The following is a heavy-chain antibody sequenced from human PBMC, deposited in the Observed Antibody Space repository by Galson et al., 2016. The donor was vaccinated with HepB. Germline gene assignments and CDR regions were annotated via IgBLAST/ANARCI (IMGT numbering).Heavy chain of an antibody. J-gene: IGHJ4*02. V-gene: IGHV3-30*04. CDR2: ISPDGRKT. D-gene: IGHD3-10*01. CDR1: GFSFSTLP. CDR3: TTEGPSDTRFED. Sequence: SLRLSCAVSGFSFSTLPMHWVRQAPGKGLDWVAFISPDGRKTFYAGSVRGRFTVSRDNSANTLFLQMNSLTTDDTAVYYCTTEGPSDTRFEDWGQGTLVTVSS.